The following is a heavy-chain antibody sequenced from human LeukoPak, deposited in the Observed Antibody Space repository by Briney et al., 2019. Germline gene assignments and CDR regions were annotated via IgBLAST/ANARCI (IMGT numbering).Heavy chain of an antibody. CDR1: GFIFSRYT. CDR3: ARGFTSDYYDSSGYYYYYYYYGMDV. J-gene: IGHJ6*02. V-gene: IGHV3-21*01. Sequence: PGGSLRLSCAASGFIFSRYTMNWVRQAPGKGLEWVSSISSTSTYIYYADSVKGRFTISRDNAKKSLYLQMNSLRADDTAVYYCARGFTSDYYDSSGYYYYYYYYGMDVWGQGTTVTVSS. CDR2: ISSTSTYI. D-gene: IGHD3-22*01.